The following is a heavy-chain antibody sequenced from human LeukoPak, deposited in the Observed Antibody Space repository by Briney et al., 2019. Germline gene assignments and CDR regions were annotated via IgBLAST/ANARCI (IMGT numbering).Heavy chain of an antibody. V-gene: IGHV3-9*03. CDR3: AKGVGSVFDL. D-gene: IGHD1-26*01. J-gene: IGHJ2*01. Sequence: SGGSLRLSCAASGFTFDDYAMHWVRQAPGKGLEWVSGISWNSGSIGYADSVRGRFTISRDSAKNSLYLQMNSLRAEDMALYYCAKGVGSVFDLWGRGTLVTVSS. CDR1: GFTFDDYA. CDR2: ISWNSGSI.